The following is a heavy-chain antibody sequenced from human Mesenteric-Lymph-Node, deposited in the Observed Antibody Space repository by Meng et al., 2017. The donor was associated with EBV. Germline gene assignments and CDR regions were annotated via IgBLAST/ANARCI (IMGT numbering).Heavy chain of an antibody. CDR3: VRSRGWTQVEWFDP. V-gene: IGHV4-39*01. J-gene: IGHJ5*02. CDR1: GGSISTTNYS. D-gene: IGHD3/OR15-3a*01. CDR2: IYYSGIT. Sequence: HLRVTGSRLVKPSETLSLTCTVSGGSISTTNYSWSWVRQPPGKGLEWLGGIYYSGITYYNPSLTSRVDLSVDTSKNRFSLKLFSLTTEDTAVYFCVRSRGWTQVEWFDPWGPRILVTVSS.